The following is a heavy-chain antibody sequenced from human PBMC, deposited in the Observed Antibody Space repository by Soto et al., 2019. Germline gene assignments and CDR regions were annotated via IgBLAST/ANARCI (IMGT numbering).Heavy chain of an antibody. CDR1: GGTFSSYA. Sequence: QVQLVQSGAEVKKPGSSVKVSCKASGGTFSSYAISWVRQAPGQGLEWMGGIIPIFGTANYAQKFQGRVTITADESTSTAYMELSSLRSEDTAVYYCARDTGYCSGGSCSAFDYWGQGTLVTVSS. V-gene: IGHV1-69*12. J-gene: IGHJ4*02. D-gene: IGHD2-15*01. CDR3: ARDTGYCSGGSCSAFDY. CDR2: IIPIFGTA.